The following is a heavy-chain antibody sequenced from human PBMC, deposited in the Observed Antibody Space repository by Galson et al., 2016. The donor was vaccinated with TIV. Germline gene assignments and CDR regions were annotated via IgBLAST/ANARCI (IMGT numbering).Heavy chain of an antibody. CDR1: GDSISSYG. CDR3: ARAPGYSGYSYGYFDS. J-gene: IGHJ4*02. D-gene: IGHD5-18*01. CDR2: IYPRDSET. V-gene: IGHV5-51*03. Sequence: QSGAEVKKPEESLRISCKASGDSISSYGVGRVRQIPGKGLEWMGIIYPRDSETRYSPSFQGQVTISADESISTVYLQWSSLKASDTAMYFCARAPGYSGYSYGYFDSWGQGTLVTVSS.